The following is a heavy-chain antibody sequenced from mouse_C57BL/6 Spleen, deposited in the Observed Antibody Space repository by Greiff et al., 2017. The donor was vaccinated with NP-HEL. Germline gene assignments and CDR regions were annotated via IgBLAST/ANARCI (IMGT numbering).Heavy chain of an antibody. CDR2: ISNGGGST. V-gene: IGHV5-12*01. CDR3: ARPGAMDY. CDR1: GFTFSDYY. J-gene: IGHJ4*01. Sequence: VKVEESGGGLVQPGGSLKLSCAASGFTFSDYYMYWVRQTPEKRLEWVAYISNGGGSTYYPDTVQGRFTISRDNAKNTLYLQMSRLKSEDTAMYYCARPGAMDYWGQGTSVTVSS.